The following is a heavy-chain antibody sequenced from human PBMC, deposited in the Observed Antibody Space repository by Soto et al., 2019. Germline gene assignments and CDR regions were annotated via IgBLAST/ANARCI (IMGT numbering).Heavy chain of an antibody. D-gene: IGHD6-19*01. Sequence: GGSLRLSCAASGLTFNKYWMTWVRQAPGKGLEWVATIKHDGSEKSNLDSVEGRFTISRDNARNSLSLQMNSLRVEDTAVYFCASVPGSPGYHGLDVWGQGTTATVSS. CDR2: IKHDGSEK. V-gene: IGHV3-7*03. J-gene: IGHJ6*02. CDR1: GLTFNKYW. CDR3: ASVPGSPGYHGLDV.